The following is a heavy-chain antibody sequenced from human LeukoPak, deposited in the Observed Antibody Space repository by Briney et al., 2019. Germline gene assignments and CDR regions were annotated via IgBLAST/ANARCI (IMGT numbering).Heavy chain of an antibody. V-gene: IGHV4-4*09. CDR1: GGSISSYY. CDR2: IYTSGST. J-gene: IGHJ5*02. Sequence: SETLSLTCTVSGGSISSYYWSWIRQPPGKGLEWIGYIYTSGSTKYNPSLKSRVTISVDTSNNQFSLKLSSVSAADTAVYYCARHSRLITIFGVGNNWFDPWGQGTLVTVSS. CDR3: ARHSRLITIFGVGNNWFDP. D-gene: IGHD3-3*01.